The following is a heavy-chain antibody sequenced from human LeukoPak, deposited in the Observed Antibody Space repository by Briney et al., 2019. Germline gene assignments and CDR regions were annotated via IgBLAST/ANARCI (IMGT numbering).Heavy chain of an antibody. Sequence: GGSLRLSCAASGFTFSSYWMSWVRQASGKGLEWVANIKQDGSEKYYVDSVKGRFTISRDNAKNSLYLQMNSLRAEDTAVYYCARLRGSGSYRLGTPFDPWGQGTLVTVSS. CDR2: IKQDGSEK. CDR1: GFTFSSYW. J-gene: IGHJ5*02. V-gene: IGHV3-7*03. D-gene: IGHD3-10*01. CDR3: ARLRGSGSYRLGTPFDP.